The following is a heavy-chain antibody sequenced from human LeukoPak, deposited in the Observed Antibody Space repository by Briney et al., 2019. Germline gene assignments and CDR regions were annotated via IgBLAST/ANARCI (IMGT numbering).Heavy chain of an antibody. V-gene: IGHV1-69*04. D-gene: IGHD3-16*01. Sequence: GASVKVSCKASGGTFSSYAISWVRQAPGQGREWMGRIIPILGIANYAQKFQGRVTITADKSTSTAYMELSSLRSEDTAVYYCARSLGGTTPDYWGQGTLVTVSS. CDR2: IIPILGIA. CDR1: GGTFSSYA. J-gene: IGHJ4*02. CDR3: ARSLGGTTPDY.